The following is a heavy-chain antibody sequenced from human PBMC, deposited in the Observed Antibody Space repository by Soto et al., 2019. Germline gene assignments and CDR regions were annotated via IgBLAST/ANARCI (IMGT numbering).Heavy chain of an antibody. CDR2: IYYSGST. V-gene: IGHV4-59*08. CDR1: GGSISSYY. D-gene: IGHD1-1*01. J-gene: IGHJ4*02. CDR3: ARHSRSTNLIDY. Sequence: SETLSLTCTVSGGSISSYYWSWIRQPPGKGLEWIGYIYYSGSTNYNPSLKSRVTISVDTSKNQFSLKLSSVTAADTAVYYCARHSRSTNLIDYWGQGTLVTVSS.